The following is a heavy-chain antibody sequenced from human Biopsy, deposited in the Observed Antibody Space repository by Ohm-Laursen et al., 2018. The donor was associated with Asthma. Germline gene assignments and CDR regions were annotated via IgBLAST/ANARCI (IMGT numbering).Heavy chain of an antibody. Sequence: SLRLSCAASGFTFNYYSINWVRQAPGKGLEWVADIWFDGSNKHYADSVKGRFTISRDNSKNTLYLQMNSLRAEDTALYYCGRERSYMVDYWGQGTLVIVSS. D-gene: IGHD3-10*01. J-gene: IGHJ4*02. CDR1: GFTFNYYS. CDR3: GRERSYMVDY. V-gene: IGHV3-33*08. CDR2: IWFDGSNK.